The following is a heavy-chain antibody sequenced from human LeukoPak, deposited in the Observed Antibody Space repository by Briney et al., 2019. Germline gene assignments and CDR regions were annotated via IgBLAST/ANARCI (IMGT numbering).Heavy chain of an antibody. CDR2: IYHSGDT. Sequence: SETLSLTCAVSGYSVSISYYWGWIRQPPGKGLGWIGNIYHSGDTYYNPSLRSRVAMSVDTSKNQFSLRLSSVTAADTARYYCARHAVAYSNPDNKYYYMDVWGKGTTVTVSS. J-gene: IGHJ6*03. V-gene: IGHV4-38-2*01. CDR3: ARHAVAYSNPDNKYYYMDV. CDR1: GYSVSISYY. D-gene: IGHD4-11*01.